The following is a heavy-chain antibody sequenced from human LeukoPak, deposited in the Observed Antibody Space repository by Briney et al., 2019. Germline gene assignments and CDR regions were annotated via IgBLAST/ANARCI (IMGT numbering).Heavy chain of an antibody. CDR3: ARDTGRDGYKALYYFDY. CDR2: MSNDGSKQ. Sequence: GGSLRLSCAASGFTFSSYAMHWVRQAPGKGLEWVSVMSNDGSKQYYGDTVKGRFTISRDNSKNTLYLQMNSLRAEDTAVYYCARDTGRDGYKALYYFDYWGQGTLVTVSS. V-gene: IGHV3-30-3*01. CDR1: GFTFSSYA. J-gene: IGHJ4*02. D-gene: IGHD5-24*01.